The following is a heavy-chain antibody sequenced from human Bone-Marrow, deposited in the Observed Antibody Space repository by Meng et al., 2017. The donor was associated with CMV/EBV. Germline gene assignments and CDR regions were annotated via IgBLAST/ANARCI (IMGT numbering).Heavy chain of an antibody. Sequence: GGSLRLSCAASGFTFSSYSMNWVRQAPGKGLEWVSVIYSGDSTFYADSAKGRFTISRDNSKNTLYLQMNSLRAEDTAVYYCARDGEDIVVVPALMEKTGWFDPWGQGTLVTVSS. J-gene: IGHJ5*02. CDR3: ARDGEDIVVVPALMEKTGWFDP. CDR1: GFTFSSYS. V-gene: IGHV3-66*02. D-gene: IGHD2-2*01. CDR2: IYSGDST.